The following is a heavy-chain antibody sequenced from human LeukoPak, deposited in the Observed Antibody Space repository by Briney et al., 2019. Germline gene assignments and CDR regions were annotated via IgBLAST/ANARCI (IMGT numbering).Heavy chain of an antibody. CDR3: AKTEAPAAIRAGSDY. CDR2: INSDGSST. J-gene: IGHJ4*02. D-gene: IGHD2-2*02. Sequence: GGSLRLSCAASGFTFSSYWMHWVRQAPGKGLVWVSRINSDGSSTSYADSVKGRFTISRDNAKNTLYLQMNSLRAEDTAVYYCAKTEAPAAIRAGSDYWGQGTLVTVSS. V-gene: IGHV3-74*01. CDR1: GFTFSSYW.